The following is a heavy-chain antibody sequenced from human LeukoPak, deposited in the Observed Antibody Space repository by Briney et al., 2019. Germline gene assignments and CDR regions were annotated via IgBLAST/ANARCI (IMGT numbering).Heavy chain of an antibody. J-gene: IGHJ6*03. CDR2: IYHSGST. CDR1: GGSISSSNW. V-gene: IGHV4-4*02. CDR3: ARVGYSYGPYYYYYMDV. Sequence: SETLSLTCAVSGGSISSSNWWSWVRQPPGEGLGWIGEIYHSGSTNHNPSLKSRLTISVDKSKNHFSLKLSSVTAADTAVYYCARVGYSYGPYYYYYMDVWGKGTTVTVSS. D-gene: IGHD5-18*01.